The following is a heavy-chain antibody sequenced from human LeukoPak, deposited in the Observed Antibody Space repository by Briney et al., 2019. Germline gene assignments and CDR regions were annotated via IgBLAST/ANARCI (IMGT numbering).Heavy chain of an antibody. V-gene: IGHV3-23*01. D-gene: IGHD1-26*01. J-gene: IGHJ4*02. CDR1: GFTFSNYA. CDR2: ISSSGGGT. Sequence: GGSLRLSCAASGFTFSNYAMNWVRQAPGKGLEWVSTISSSGGGTYYADSVKGRFAISRDNSKNTLYLQMNSLRAEDTAVYYCASKYSGTYYVDYWGQGTLVTVSS. CDR3: ASKYSGTYYVDY.